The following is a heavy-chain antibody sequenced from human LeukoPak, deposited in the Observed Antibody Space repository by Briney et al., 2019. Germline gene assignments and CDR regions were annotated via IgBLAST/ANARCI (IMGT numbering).Heavy chain of an antibody. J-gene: IGHJ6*02. CDR1: GFTFGDYA. Sequence: PGGSLRLSCTASGFTFGDYAMSWVRQAPGKGLEWVGFIRSKAYGGTTEYAASVKGRFTISRDDSKSIAYLQMNSLKTEDTAVYYCARDEGRYYYGSEGMDVWGQGTTVIVSS. CDR3: ARDEGRYYYGSEGMDV. V-gene: IGHV3-49*04. D-gene: IGHD3-10*01. CDR2: IRSKAYGGTT.